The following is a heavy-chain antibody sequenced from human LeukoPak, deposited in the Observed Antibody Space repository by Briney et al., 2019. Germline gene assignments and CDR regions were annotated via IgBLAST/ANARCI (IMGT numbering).Heavy chain of an antibody. CDR2: IIPIFGTA. D-gene: IGHD3/OR15-3a*01. J-gene: IGHJ3*02. CDR1: GGTFSSYA. Sequence: GASVKVSCKASGGTFSSYAISWVRQAPGQGLEWMGGIIPIFGTANYAQKFQGRVTITADESTSTAYMELSSLRSEDTAVYYCARTNQMSFGFPGAFDIWGQGTMVTVSS. V-gene: IGHV1-69*13. CDR3: ARTNQMSFGFPGAFDI.